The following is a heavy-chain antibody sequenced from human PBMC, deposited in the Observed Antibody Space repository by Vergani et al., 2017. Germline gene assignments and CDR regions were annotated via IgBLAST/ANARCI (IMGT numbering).Heavy chain of an antibody. CDR1: GGSLSGYY. J-gene: IGHJ3*01. Sequence: QVQLQQWGPGLLKPSETLSLTCSVYGGSLSGYYWSWIRLAPGKGLEWIGEINHSGTINYNPTLKSPFNVSIDTSRDHFSLKLRSVSAADTAVYFCARRAERWETLLRDDFDVWGQGTFVTVSP. CDR3: ARRAERWETLLRDDFDV. V-gene: IGHV4-34*01. CDR2: INHSGTI. D-gene: IGHD1-26*01.